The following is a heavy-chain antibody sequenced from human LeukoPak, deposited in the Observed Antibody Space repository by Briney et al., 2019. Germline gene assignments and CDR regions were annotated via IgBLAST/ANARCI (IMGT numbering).Heavy chain of an antibody. CDR1: GDSISSKSAA. J-gene: IGHJ4*02. V-gene: IGHV6-1*01. D-gene: IGHD1-26*01. CDR2: TYYRSKWSS. Sequence: SQTLSLTCLISGDSISSKSAAWNWIRQSPSGGPEWLGRTYYRSKWSSGYAISMRGRITVNSDTSKNLFSLQLNSVTPEDTAVYYCARSQTGGTFDYWGQGVLVTVSS. CDR3: ARSQTGGTFDY.